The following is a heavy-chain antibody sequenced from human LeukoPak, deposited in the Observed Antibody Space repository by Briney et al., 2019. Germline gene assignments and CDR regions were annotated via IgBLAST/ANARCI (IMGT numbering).Heavy chain of an antibody. V-gene: IGHV3-30-3*01. J-gene: IGHJ4*02. CDR2: ISYDGSNK. D-gene: IGHD6-19*01. Sequence: PGGSLRLSCAASGFTFSSYAMHWVRQAPGKGLEWVAVISYDGSNKYYADSVKGRFTISRDNSKNTLYLQMNSLGAEDTAVYYCARDRIAVAGSGYVYWGQGTLVTVSS. CDR1: GFTFSSYA. CDR3: ARDRIAVAGSGYVY.